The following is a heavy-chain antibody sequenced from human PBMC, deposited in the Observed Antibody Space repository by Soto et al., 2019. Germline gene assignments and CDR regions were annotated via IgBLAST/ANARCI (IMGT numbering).Heavy chain of an antibody. CDR3: ARDHYVYDILTGYGYYYGMDV. V-gene: IGHV4-30-4*01. Sequence: SETMYLTCTVSGGSISSGDYYWSWIRQPPGKGLEWIGYIYYSGSTYYNPSLKSRVTISVDTSKNQFSLKLSSVTAADTAVYYCARDHYVYDILTGYGYYYGMDVWGQGTTVTVSS. J-gene: IGHJ6*02. D-gene: IGHD3-9*01. CDR1: GGSISSGDYY. CDR2: IYYSGST.